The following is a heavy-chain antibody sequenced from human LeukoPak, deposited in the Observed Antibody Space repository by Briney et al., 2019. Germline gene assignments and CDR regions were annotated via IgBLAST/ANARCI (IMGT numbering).Heavy chain of an antibody. V-gene: IGHV3-23*01. D-gene: IGHD3-3*01. CDR1: GFTISDYA. Sequence: GGSLRLSCAASGFTISDYALGWVRQAPGRGQERVATLSGSGAGTYYSDSVQGRFTISRDNSKRTLFLQMNSLRAEDTAFYYCAKAELGVDTFFDYWGQGTLVTVSS. J-gene: IGHJ4*02. CDR3: AKAELGVDTFFDY. CDR2: LSGSGAGT.